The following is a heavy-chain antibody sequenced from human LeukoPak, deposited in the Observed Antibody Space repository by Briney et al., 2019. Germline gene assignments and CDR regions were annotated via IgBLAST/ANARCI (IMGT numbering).Heavy chain of an antibody. CDR3: ASWAYNFYYYYYMAV. Sequence: ASMKVSCKASGHIFSGYYMHWVRQAPGQGLEWMAWINTNSGSTKYAQKFQGRVTLTWDTSSSTVYMELNSLRFDDTATYYCASWAYNFYYYYYMAVWSKGTTVTVSS. CDR1: GHIFSGYY. CDR2: INTNSGST. V-gene: IGHV1-2*02. J-gene: IGHJ6*03. D-gene: IGHD1-1*01.